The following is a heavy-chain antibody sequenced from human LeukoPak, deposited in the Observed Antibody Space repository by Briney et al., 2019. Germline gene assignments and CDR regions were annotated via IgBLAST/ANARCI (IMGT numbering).Heavy chain of an antibody. CDR1: GYTFTSYG. J-gene: IGHJ5*02. CDR3: ARARISGSYKWFDP. Sequence: ASVKVSCKASGYTFTSYGISWVRQAPGQGLEWMGWISAYNGNTNYAQKLQGRVTMTTDTSTSTAYMELRSLRSDDTAMYYCARARISGSYKWFDPWGQGTLVTVSS. CDR2: ISAYNGNT. D-gene: IGHD1-26*01. V-gene: IGHV1-18*01.